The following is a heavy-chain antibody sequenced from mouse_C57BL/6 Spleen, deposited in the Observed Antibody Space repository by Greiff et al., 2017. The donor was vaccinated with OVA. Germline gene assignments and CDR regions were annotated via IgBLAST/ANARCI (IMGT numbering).Heavy chain of an antibody. CDR3: AREGTRYFDV. CDR2: IYPSDSET. V-gene: IGHV1-61*01. Sequence: QVQLQQPGAELVRPGSSVKLSCKASGYTFTSYWMDWVKQRPGQGLEWIGNIYPSDSETHYNQKFKDKATLTVDKSSSTAYMQRSSLTSEDSAVYYCAREGTRYFDVWGTGTTVTVSS. D-gene: IGHD3-3*01. CDR1: GYTFTSYW. J-gene: IGHJ1*03.